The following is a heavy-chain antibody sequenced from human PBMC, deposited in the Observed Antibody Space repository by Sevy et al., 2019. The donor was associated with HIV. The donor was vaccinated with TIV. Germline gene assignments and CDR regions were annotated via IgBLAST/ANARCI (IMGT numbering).Heavy chain of an antibody. Sequence: GGSLRLSCTASGFTFSDYYMSWIRQAPGKGLECVSFISSTTGYTNYADSVKGRFTISRDNAKNSLYLQMNNLRAEDTAVYYCARSLKDWTPSAGHWGHGTLVTVSS. CDR1: GFTFSDYY. D-gene: IGHD1-1*01. J-gene: IGHJ4*01. CDR2: ISSTTGYT. CDR3: ARSLKDWTPSAGH. V-gene: IGHV3-11*06.